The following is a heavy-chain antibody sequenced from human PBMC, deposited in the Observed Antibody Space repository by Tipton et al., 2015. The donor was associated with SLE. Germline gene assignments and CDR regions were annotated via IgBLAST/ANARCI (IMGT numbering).Heavy chain of an antibody. CDR2: IYYSGST. Sequence: LSLTCTVSGGSISSYYWSWIRQPPGKGLEWIGYIYYSGSTNYNPSLKSRVTISVDTSKNQFSLKLSSVTAADTAVYYCARGGGNANWYFDLWGRGTLVTVSS. CDR1: GGSISSYY. J-gene: IGHJ2*01. V-gene: IGHV4-59*01. CDR3: ARGGGNANWYFDL. D-gene: IGHD4-23*01.